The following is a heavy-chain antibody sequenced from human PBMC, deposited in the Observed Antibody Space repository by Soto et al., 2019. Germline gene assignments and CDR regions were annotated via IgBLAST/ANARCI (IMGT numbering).Heavy chain of an antibody. D-gene: IGHD5-18*01. J-gene: IGHJ5*02. CDR3: ARDQEDTAMDHNWFDP. CDR1: GGSISSYY. CDR2: VYYGGST. Sequence: SETLSLTCTVSGGSISSYYWSWIRQPPGKGLEWIGYVYYGGSTNYNPSLKSRVTISVDTSKNEFFLKLSSVTAADTAVYYCARDQEDTAMDHNWFDPWGQGTLVTVSS. V-gene: IGHV4-59*01.